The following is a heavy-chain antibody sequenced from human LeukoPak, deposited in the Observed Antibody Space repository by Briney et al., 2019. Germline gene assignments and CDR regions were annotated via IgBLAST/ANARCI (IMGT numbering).Heavy chain of an antibody. CDR1: GGSISSGSYY. Sequence: SETLSLTCTVSGGSISSGSYYWSWIRQPAGKGLEWIGRIYTSGSTNYNPSLKSRVTISVDTSKNQFSLKLSSVTAADTAVYYCARDGKNTVGYYYYYYMDVWGKGTTVTISS. J-gene: IGHJ6*03. CDR2: IYTSGST. D-gene: IGHD1-26*01. V-gene: IGHV4-61*02. CDR3: ARDGKNTVGYYYYYYMDV.